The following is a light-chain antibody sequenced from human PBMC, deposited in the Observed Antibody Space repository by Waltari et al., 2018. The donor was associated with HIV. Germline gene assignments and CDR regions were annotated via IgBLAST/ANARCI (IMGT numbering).Light chain of an antibody. Sequence: DIVMTQSPLSLPVTPGEPASISCRSSQSLLDSNGFTYMDWYLQKPGQSPQLLIYLGFKRASGVPDRFSGSGSGTDFTLKISRVEAEDVGVYYCMQSLQTPITFGPGTKVDIK. CDR1: QSLLDSNGFTY. CDR2: LGF. CDR3: MQSLQTPIT. J-gene: IGKJ3*01. V-gene: IGKV2-28*01.